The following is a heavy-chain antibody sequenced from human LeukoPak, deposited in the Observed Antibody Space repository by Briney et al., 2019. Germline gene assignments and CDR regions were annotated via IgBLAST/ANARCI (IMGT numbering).Heavy chain of an antibody. V-gene: IGHV3-74*01. CDR3: VVGGSPGY. J-gene: IGHJ4*02. CDR1: GLASSAYK. CDR2: ISTDGYTT. D-gene: IGHD2-15*01. Sequence: GGSLRLSCAASGLASSAYKMHWVRHAPRKGLVWVSRISTDGYTTDYADFVQGRFTASRDNTKNTWSLEMNSLRAEDTAVYYCVVGGSPGYWGQGTLVTVSS.